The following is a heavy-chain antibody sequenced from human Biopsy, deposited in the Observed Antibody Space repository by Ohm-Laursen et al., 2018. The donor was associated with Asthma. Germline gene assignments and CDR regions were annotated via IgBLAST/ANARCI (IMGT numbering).Heavy chain of an antibody. J-gene: IGHJ4*02. CDR2: INSVFGTT. Sequence: ASVKVSCKSLGGTFNTYVIGWVRQAPGQGLEWLGWINSVFGTTTYPQKFQDRVTITADDSTNTVYMELSRLRSEDTAVYYCARKAGSCISRTCYSLDFWGQGTLVTVSS. V-gene: IGHV1-69*13. D-gene: IGHD2-2*01. CDR1: GGTFNTYV. CDR3: ARKAGSCISRTCYSLDF.